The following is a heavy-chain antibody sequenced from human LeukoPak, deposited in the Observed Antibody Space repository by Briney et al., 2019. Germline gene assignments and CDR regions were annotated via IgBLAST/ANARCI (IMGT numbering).Heavy chain of an antibody. J-gene: IGHJ4*02. CDR2: IWYDGINK. V-gene: IGHV3-33*08. D-gene: IGHD6-6*01. CDR3: ARDAPAFGFYSSSLGY. CDR1: GFTFSSYG. Sequence: GGSLRLSCAASGFTFSSYGMHWVRQAPGRGLEWVAAIWYDGINKYYADSVKGRFTISRDTSKSTLYLQMTSLRAEDTAVYYCARDAPAFGFYSSSLGYWGQGTLVTVSS.